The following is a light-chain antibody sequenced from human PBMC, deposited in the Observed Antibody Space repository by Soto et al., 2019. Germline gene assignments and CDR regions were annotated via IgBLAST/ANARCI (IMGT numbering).Light chain of an antibody. CDR1: QHITND. CDR2: LAS. CDR3: LHHNGYPPV. J-gene: IGKJ2*01. V-gene: IGKV1-17*01. Sequence: DIQMTQSPSSLSASVGDTVTITCRASQHITNDCAWYQQKAGRAPKCLILLASRLQTGVPPRFSGSGSETEFTLTISSLQPEDFATYYCLHHNGYPPVFGQGTKVEIK.